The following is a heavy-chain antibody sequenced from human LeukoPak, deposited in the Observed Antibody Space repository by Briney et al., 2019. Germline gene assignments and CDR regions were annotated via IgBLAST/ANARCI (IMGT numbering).Heavy chain of an antibody. V-gene: IGHV3-48*04. CDR2: ISSSGSTI. J-gene: IGHJ4*03. Sequence: PGGSLRLSCAASGFTFSSYSMNWVRQAPGKGLEWVSYISSSGSTIYYADSVKGRFTISRDNAKNSLYLQMNSLRAEDTAVYYCARFSGGSSGWGYFDYWGQGTMVTVSS. CDR3: ARFSGGSSGWGYFDY. D-gene: IGHD6-19*01. CDR1: GFTFSSYS.